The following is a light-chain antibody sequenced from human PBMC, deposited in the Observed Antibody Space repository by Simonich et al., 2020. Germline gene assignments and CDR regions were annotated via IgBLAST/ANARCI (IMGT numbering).Light chain of an antibody. J-gene: IGLJ3*02. CDR3: SSYTSSSTLV. CDR2: EVS. Sequence: QSALTQPPSASGSPGQSVTISCTGTSSDVGGYNYVSWYQQHPGKAPKLMIYEVSKRPSGVPARCSGSNSGNTASLTVSGLQAEDEADYYCSSYTSSSTLVFGGGTKLTVL. CDR1: SSDVGGYNY. V-gene: IGLV2-8*01.